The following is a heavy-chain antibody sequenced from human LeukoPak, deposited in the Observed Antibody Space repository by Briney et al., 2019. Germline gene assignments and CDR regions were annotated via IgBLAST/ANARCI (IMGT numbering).Heavy chain of an antibody. Sequence: GGSLRLSCAASGFTFSSYAMSWVRQAPGKGLEWVSTISGSGGTTYYADSVKGRFTISRDNSKNTLYVQMNGLRAEDTAAYYCAKLPTTVVVSYYFDYWGQGTLVTVSS. J-gene: IGHJ4*02. D-gene: IGHD3-22*01. CDR1: GFTFSSYA. CDR2: ISGSGGTT. CDR3: AKLPTTVVVSYYFDY. V-gene: IGHV3-23*01.